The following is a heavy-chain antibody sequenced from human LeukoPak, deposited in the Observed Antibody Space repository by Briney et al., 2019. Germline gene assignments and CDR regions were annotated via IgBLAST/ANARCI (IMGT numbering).Heavy chain of an antibody. D-gene: IGHD2-2*01. V-gene: IGHV4-4*07. Sequence: PSETLSLTCTVSGGSISSYYWSWIRQPAGKGLEWIGRIYTSGSTNYNPSLKSRVTMSVDTPKNQFSLKLSSVTAADTAVYYCASSSGQYCSSTSCYPVYFDYWGQGTLVTVSS. J-gene: IGHJ4*02. CDR3: ASSSGQYCSSTSCYPVYFDY. CDR1: GGSISSYY. CDR2: IYTSGST.